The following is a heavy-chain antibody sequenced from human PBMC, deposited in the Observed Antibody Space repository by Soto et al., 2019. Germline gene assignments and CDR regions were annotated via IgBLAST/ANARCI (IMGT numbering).Heavy chain of an antibody. V-gene: IGHV4-31*03. D-gene: IGHD3-22*01. J-gene: IGHJ4*02. Sequence: TLSLTCTVSGGSISSGGYYWSWIRQHPGKGLEWIGYIYYSGGTYYNPSLKSRVTISVDTSKNQFSLKLSSVTAADTAVYYCARATGYYYDSSGLSPPDYWGQGTLVTVSS. CDR3: ARATGYYYDSSGLSPPDY. CDR2: IYYSGGT. CDR1: GGSISSGGYY.